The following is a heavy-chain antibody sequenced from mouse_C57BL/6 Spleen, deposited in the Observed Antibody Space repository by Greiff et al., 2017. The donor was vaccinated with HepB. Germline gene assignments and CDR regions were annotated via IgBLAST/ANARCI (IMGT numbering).Heavy chain of an antibody. J-gene: IGHJ2*01. Sequence: VQLQQSVAELVRPGASVKLSCTASGFNIKITYISWVKQRPEQGLEWIGRIDPTNGNTNYDPKFKGKATITADTSSNTAYMQLSSLTSEDAAIYYCARRGWEGSDYGGQGTTLTVSS. CDR3: ARRGWEGSDY. D-gene: IGHD3-3*01. CDR1: GFNIKITY. CDR2: IDPTNGNT. V-gene: IGHV14-3*01.